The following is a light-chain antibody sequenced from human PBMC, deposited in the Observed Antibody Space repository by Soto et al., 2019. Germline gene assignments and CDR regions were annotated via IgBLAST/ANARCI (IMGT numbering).Light chain of an antibody. CDR3: AAWDDSLNGPYV. V-gene: IGLV1-44*01. J-gene: IGLJ1*01. Sequence: QSVLSQPPSASGTPGQRVTISCSGSSSNIGSNTVNWYQRLPGTAPKLLIYSNDQRPSGVPDRFSGSKSGTSASLVISGLQSEDEADYYCAAWDDSLNGPYVFGTGTKLTVL. CDR2: SND. CDR1: SSNIGSNT.